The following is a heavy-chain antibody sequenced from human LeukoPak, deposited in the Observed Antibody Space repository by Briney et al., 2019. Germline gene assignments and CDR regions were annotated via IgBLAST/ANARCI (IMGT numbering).Heavy chain of an antibody. V-gene: IGHV3-23*01. CDR2: ISGSGGST. CDR1: GFTYNNYA. J-gene: IGHJ4*02. Sequence: PGGSLRLSCAASGFTYNNYAMAWVRQAPGKGLEWVSGISGSGGSTYYADSVKGRFTISRDNSKNTLYLQMNSLRAEDTAVYYCARGLAAAVLGYWGQGTLVTVSS. CDR3: ARGLAAAVLGY. D-gene: IGHD6-13*01.